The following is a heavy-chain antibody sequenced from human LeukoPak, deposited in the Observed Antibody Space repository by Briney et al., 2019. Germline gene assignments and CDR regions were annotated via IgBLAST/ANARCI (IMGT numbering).Heavy chain of an antibody. Sequence: GGSLRLSCAASGFTFSSYWMSWVRQAPGKGLEWVANIKQDGSEKYYVGSVKGRFTISRDNAKNSLYLQMNSLRAEDTAVYYCAKDAGYCSGGSCSNYYYYYYMDVWGKGTTVTVSS. J-gene: IGHJ6*03. V-gene: IGHV3-7*01. D-gene: IGHD2-15*01. CDR1: GFTFSSYW. CDR2: IKQDGSEK. CDR3: AKDAGYCSGGSCSNYYYYYYMDV.